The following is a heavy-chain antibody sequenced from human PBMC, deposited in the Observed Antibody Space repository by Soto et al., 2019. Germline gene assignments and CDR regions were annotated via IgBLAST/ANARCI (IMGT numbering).Heavy chain of an antibody. Sequence: GGSLRLSXAASGFTFSRYWMNWVRQAPGKGLEWVANIKQDGTEKNYVDSVKGRFTISRDNARKSLYLQMDSLRAEDTAVYFCARGDTPMITGMDSFDIWGQGTMVTVSS. D-gene: IGHD5-18*01. V-gene: IGHV3-7*01. CDR2: IKQDGTEK. J-gene: IGHJ3*02. CDR1: GFTFSRYW. CDR3: ARGDTPMITGMDSFDI.